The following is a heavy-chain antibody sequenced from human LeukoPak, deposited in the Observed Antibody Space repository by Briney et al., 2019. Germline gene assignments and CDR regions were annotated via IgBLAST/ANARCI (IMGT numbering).Heavy chain of an antibody. V-gene: IGHV4-34*01. CDR3: ARGRGTYYYDSSGYFY. CDR2: INHSGST. CDR1: GGSFSGYY. J-gene: IGHJ4*02. D-gene: IGHD3-22*01. Sequence: SETLSLTCAVYGGSFSGYYWSWIRQPPGKGLEWIGEINHSGSTNYNPSPKSRVTISVDTSKNQFPLKLSSVTAADTAVYYCARGRGTYYYDSSGYFYWGQGTLVTVSS.